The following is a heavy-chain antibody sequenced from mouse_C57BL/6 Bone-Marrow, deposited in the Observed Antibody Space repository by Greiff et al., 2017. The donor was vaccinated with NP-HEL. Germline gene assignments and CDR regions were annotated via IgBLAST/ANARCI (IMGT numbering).Heavy chain of an antibody. J-gene: IGHJ2*01. Sequence: EVQLQQSGPELVKPGASVKISCKASGYTFTDYYMNWVKQSHGKSLEWIGDINPNNGGTSYNQKFKGKATLTVDKSSSTAYIELRSLKSEDSAVYYCARTGYYSYYFDYWGQGTTLTVSS. CDR3: ARTGYYSYYFDY. CDR1: GYTFTDYY. CDR2: INPNNGGT. D-gene: IGHD2-3*01. V-gene: IGHV1-26*01.